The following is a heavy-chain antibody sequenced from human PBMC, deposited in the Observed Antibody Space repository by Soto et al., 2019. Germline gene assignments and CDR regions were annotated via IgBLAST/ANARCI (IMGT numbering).Heavy chain of an antibody. Sequence: QVQLVESGGGVVHPGRSLRLSCAASVFTFSSSVMHWVRQAPGKGLEWVAVISSDGNTIYYADSVKGRFTISRANSKNPLYLQMHNLRAEDTAVYYCAKGYGSQYGDYGWIYYYAIDVWGQVTKVTVAS. CDR1: VFTFSSSV. CDR3: AKGYGSQYGDYGWIYYYAIDV. D-gene: IGHD4-17*01. J-gene: IGHJ6*01. CDR2: ISSDGNTI. V-gene: IGHV3-30*18.